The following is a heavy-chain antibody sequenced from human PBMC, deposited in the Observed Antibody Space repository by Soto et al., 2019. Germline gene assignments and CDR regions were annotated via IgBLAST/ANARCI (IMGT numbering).Heavy chain of an antibody. D-gene: IGHD1-1*01. CDR1: GGSISSSNW. V-gene: IGHV4-4*02. CDR3: VRDGTKNLRDWFDP. J-gene: IGHJ5*02. CDR2: IYASGST. Sequence: SETLSLTCAVSGGSISSSNWWCWVRQPPGKGLEWIGRIYASGSTDYNPSLKSRLTMSVDMSKKQFSLTLRSVTAADTAMYYCVRDGTKNLRDWFDPWGQGILVTVSS.